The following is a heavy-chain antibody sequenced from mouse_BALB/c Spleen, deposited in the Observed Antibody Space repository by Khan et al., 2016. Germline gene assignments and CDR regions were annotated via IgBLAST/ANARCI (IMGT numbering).Heavy chain of an antibody. CDR3: ARGYDGSSSAWFAD. Sequence: QVQLQQSGAELVMPGASVKMSCKASGYTFTDYWMHWVKQRPGQGLEWIGAIDTSDSYTSYNQKFKGKATLTVDESSSTAYMQLSSLTSEDSAVSYCARGYDGSSSAWFADWGQGTLVTVSA. CDR2: IDTSDSYT. J-gene: IGHJ3*01. CDR1: GYTFTDYW. V-gene: IGHV1-69*01. D-gene: IGHD1-1*01.